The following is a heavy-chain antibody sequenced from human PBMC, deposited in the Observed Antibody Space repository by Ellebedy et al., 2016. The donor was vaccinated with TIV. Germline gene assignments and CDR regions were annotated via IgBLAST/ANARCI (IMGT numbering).Heavy chain of an antibody. CDR1: GFTFSSYD. J-gene: IGHJ4*02. D-gene: IGHD3-22*01. V-gene: IGHV3-13*01. Sequence: PGGSLRLSCAASGFTFSSYDMHWVRQVTGKGLEWVSAIDTAGGTYYPGSVKGRFTISRDNAKNSLHLQMNSLRAEDTAVYYCAKEAQEYYDSSGYYQPLDYWGQGTLVTVSS. CDR3: AKEAQEYYDSSGYYQPLDY. CDR2: IDTAGGT.